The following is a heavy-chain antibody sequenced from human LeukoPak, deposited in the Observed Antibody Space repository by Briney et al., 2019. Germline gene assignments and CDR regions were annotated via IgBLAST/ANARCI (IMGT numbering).Heavy chain of an antibody. CDR3: ARTYNSGSYRLADYYFDY. CDR1: GGSISGGSYY. CDR2: IYTSGST. V-gene: IGHV4-61*02. J-gene: IGHJ4*02. D-gene: IGHD1-26*01. Sequence: SETLSLTCTVSGGSISGGSYYWSWIRQPAGKGLEWIGRIYTSGSTNYNPSLKSRVTMSVDTSKNQFSLKLSSVTAADTAVYYCARTYNSGSYRLADYYFDYWGQGTLVTVSS.